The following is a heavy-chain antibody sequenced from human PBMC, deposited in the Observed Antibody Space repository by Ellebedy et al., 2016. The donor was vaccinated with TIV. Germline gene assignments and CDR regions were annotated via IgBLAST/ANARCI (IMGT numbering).Heavy chain of an antibody. D-gene: IGHD4-17*01. CDR3: AKSSGAPYYYYYYGMDV. CDR2: IYSGGGT. J-gene: IGHJ6*02. V-gene: IGHV3-53*05. CDR1: GFTVRSNY. Sequence: GGSLRLSCAASGFTVRSNYMSWVRQAPGRGLEWVSVIYSGGGTYYADSVKGRFTISRDNSKNTLYLQMNSLRAEDTAVYYCAKSSGAPYYYYYYGMDVWGQGTTVTVSS.